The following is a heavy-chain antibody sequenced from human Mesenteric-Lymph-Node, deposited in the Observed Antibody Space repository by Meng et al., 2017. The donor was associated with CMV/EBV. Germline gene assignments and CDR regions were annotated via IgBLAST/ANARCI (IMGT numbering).Heavy chain of an antibody. Sequence: ASVKVSCKASGYTFTSYDINWVRQATGQGREWMGWMNPNSGNTGYAQKFQGRVTMTRDTAISTAYMELSSLRSEDTAVYYCARGVAAHPDYYYYYGMDVWGQGTTVTVSS. CDR2: MNPNSGNT. CDR3: ARGVAAHPDYYYYYGMDV. V-gene: IGHV1-8*01. D-gene: IGHD6-13*01. J-gene: IGHJ6*02. CDR1: GYTFTSYD.